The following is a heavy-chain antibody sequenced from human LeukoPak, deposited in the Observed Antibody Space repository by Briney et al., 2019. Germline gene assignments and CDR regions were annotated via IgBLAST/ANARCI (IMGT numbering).Heavy chain of an antibody. Sequence: SETLSLTCTVSGGSISSSSYFWGWIRQPPGKGLEWIGSISNSGSTYYNPSLKSRVIISVDTANNQFSLKLTSVTAADTAVYYCARRITGTTSDSFDYWGQGTQVTVSS. D-gene: IGHD1-20*01. CDR2: ISNSGST. J-gene: IGHJ4*02. V-gene: IGHV4-39*01. CDR3: ARRITGTTSDSFDY. CDR1: GGSISSSSYF.